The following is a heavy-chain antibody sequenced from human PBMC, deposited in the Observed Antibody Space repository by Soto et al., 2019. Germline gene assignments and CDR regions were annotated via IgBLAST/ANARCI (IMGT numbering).Heavy chain of an antibody. J-gene: IGHJ5*01. V-gene: IGHV3-23*01. Sequence: EVQLLESGGGLVQPGGSVRLSCATSASSFTEYAMGWVRQAPGKGLEWVSAISGSGKNTFYADSVKGRFPISRDNSRKTLSLQTTILTVDHTPTYYCATDPNFYPDSTSSSSPSFDPWDQGTLVSFSS. CDR3: ATDPNFYPDSTSSSSPSFDP. CDR2: ISGSGKNT. D-gene: IGHD2-2*01. CDR1: ASSFTEYA.